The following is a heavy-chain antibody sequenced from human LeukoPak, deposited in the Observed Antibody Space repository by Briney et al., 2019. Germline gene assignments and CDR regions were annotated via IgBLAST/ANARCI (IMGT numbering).Heavy chain of an antibody. J-gene: IGHJ4*02. CDR2: IYSNGNT. Sequence: SETLSLTCSVSGGSISSSGHYWGWSRQSPEKGLDWIGSIYSNGNTYYNPSVKSRVTISVDTSKNQFSLKLTSVTAAETAVYYCTRSATVTTGYFDFWGQGALVTVSS. V-gene: IGHV4-39*07. CDR3: TRSATVTTGYFDF. D-gene: IGHD4-17*01. CDR1: GGSISSSGHY.